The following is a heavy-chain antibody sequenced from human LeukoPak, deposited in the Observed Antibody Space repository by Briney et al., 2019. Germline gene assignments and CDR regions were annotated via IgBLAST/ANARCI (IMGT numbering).Heavy chain of an antibody. V-gene: IGHV4-34*01. J-gene: IGHJ4*02. CDR3: ASMAVAGRLEAY. CDR1: GGSFSSYY. D-gene: IGHD6-19*01. CDR2: INHSGST. Sequence: SETLSLTCAVYGGSFSSYYWSWIRQPPGKGLEWIGEINHSGSTNYNPSLKSRVTISVDTSKNQFSLKLSSVTAADTAVYYCASMAVAGRLEAYWGQGTLVTVSS.